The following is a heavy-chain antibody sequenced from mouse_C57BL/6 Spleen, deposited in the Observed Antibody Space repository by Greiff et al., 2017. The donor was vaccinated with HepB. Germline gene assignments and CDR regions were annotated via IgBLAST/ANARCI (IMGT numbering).Heavy chain of an antibody. CDR3: AREDYYGRGWYFDV. Sequence: EVKLMESGPGLVKPSQSLSLTCSVTGYSITSGYYWNWIRQFPGNKLEWMGYISYDGSNNYNPSLKNRISITRDTSKNQFFLKLNSVTTEDTATYYCAREDYYGRGWYFDVWGTGTTVTVSS. CDR1: GYSITSGYY. V-gene: IGHV3-6*01. D-gene: IGHD1-1*01. J-gene: IGHJ1*03. CDR2: ISYDGSN.